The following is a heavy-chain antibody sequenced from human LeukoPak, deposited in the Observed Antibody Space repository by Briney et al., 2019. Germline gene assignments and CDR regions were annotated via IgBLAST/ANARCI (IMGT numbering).Heavy chain of an antibody. J-gene: IGHJ4*02. V-gene: IGHV3-23*01. CDR1: GFTFSSYA. D-gene: IGHD3-3*01. Sequence: GGSLRLSCAASGFTFSSYAMSWVRQAPGKGLEWVSAISGSGGSTYYADSVKGRFTISRDNSKNTLYLQMNSLRAEDTAVYYCAKGPGYDFWSGYHYFDYWGQGTLVTVSP. CDR3: AKGPGYDFWSGYHYFDY. CDR2: ISGSGGST.